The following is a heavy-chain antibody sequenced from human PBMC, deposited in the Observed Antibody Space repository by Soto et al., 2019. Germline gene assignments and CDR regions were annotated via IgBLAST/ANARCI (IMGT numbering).Heavy chain of an antibody. Sequence: EVQLVESGGGLIQPGGSLRVSCAASGFPFRTYAMNWVRQAPGKGLEWVSYINNNSDTIYYADSVKGRFTISRDNAKNSLYRQMNSLRDEDTDVYYCVRDRGYTGYDLEYWGQGTLVTVSS. CDR1: GFPFRTYA. J-gene: IGHJ4*02. D-gene: IGHD5-12*01. CDR3: VRDRGYTGYDLEY. CDR2: INNNSDTI. V-gene: IGHV3-48*02.